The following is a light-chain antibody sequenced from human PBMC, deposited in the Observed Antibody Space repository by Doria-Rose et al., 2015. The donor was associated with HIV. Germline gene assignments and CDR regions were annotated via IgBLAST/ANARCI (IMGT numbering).Light chain of an antibody. V-gene: IGKV3-20*01. Sequence: TQSPGTLSLSPGERATLSCRASQRVKSSYLAWYQQKPGQAPRLLIYDASTSATGIPDRFSGSGSGTDFTLTISRLEPEDVAVYYCQQYGTSRGTFGQETRLEIK. CDR3: QQYGTSRGT. J-gene: IGKJ5*01. CDR1: QRVKSSY. CDR2: DAS.